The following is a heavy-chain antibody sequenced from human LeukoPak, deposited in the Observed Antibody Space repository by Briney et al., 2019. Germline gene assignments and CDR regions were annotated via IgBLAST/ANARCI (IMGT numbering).Heavy chain of an antibody. J-gene: IGHJ4*02. D-gene: IGHD3-16*01. Sequence: GASVTVSYTTSGYRFTDDYIHWVRQAPGQGGEWMGWINPNTGFTNYPPKFQVMVIMTRDTSISTAYMEVRRLRYDDTAIYYCAPTSEAYTSNWSVWGQGTLVTVSP. CDR1: GYRFTDDY. CDR3: APTSEAYTSNWSV. V-gene: IGHV1-2*02. CDR2: INPNTGFT.